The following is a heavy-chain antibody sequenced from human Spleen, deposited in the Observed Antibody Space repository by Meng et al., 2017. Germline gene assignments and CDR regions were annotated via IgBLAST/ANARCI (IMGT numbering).Heavy chain of an antibody. CDR3: ARSYYYDSSPSPGDY. V-gene: IGHV3-11*01. J-gene: IGHJ4*02. CDR1: GFIFSDHY. Sequence: QVQLVESGGGLVKPGGSLRLSCAASGFIFSDHYMSWIRQAPGKGLEWVSYISSSGSTIYYADSVKGRFTISRDNAKKSLYLQMNSLRAEDTAVYYCARSYYYDSSPSPGDYWGQGTLVTVSS. CDR2: ISSSGSTI. D-gene: IGHD3-22*01.